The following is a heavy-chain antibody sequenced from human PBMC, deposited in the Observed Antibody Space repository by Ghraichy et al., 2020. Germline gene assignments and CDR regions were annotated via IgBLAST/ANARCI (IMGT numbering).Heavy chain of an antibody. CDR1: GFSLSNARMG. CDR3: ARIRTRIWFGGNWFDP. J-gene: IGHJ5*02. Sequence: SGPTLVKPTETLTLTCTVSGFSLSNARMGVSWIRQPPGKALEWLAHIFSNDEKSYSTSLKSRLTISKDTSNSQVVLTMTNMDPVDTATYYCARIRTRIWFGGNWFDPWGQGTLVTVSS. D-gene: IGHD3-10*01. CDR2: IFSNDEK. V-gene: IGHV2-26*01.